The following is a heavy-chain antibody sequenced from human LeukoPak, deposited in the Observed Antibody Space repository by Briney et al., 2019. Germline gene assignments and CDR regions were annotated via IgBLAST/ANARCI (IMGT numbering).Heavy chain of an antibody. CDR3: AKGDDYGDY. CDR2: ISYDGSNK. Sequence: PGGSLRLSCAASGFTFSSYGMHWVRQAPGKGLEWVAVISYDGSNKYHADSVKGRFTISRDNSKNTLYLQMNSLRAEDTAVYYCAKGDDYGDYWGQGTLVTVSS. V-gene: IGHV3-30*18. J-gene: IGHJ4*02. CDR1: GFTFSSYG.